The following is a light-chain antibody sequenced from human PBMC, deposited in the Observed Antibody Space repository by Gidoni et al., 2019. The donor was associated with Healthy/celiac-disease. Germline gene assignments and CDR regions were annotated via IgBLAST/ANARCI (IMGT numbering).Light chain of an antibody. CDR3: QVWDSSSDHPV. J-gene: IGLJ2*01. CDR2: DES. V-gene: IGLV3-21*02. Sequence: SYALPQPPSVSVAPGQTARITWGGNNIGSKSVHWYQQKPGEAPVLVVYDESERPSGIPERFSGSNSGNTATRTISRVEAGDESDYYCQVWDSSSDHPVFGGGTKLTVL. CDR1: NIGSKS.